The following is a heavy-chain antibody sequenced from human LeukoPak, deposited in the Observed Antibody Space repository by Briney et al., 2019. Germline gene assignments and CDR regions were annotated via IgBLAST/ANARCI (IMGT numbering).Heavy chain of an antibody. CDR3: VRDTNGDGWFDP. CDR2: ISSSGSTI. J-gene: IGHJ5*02. CDR1: GFTFSSYE. V-gene: IGHV3-48*03. Sequence: GGSLRLSCAASGFTFSSYEMNWVRQAPGKGLEWVSYISSSGSTIYYADSVKGRFTISRDNAKNSLYLQMNSLRAEDTSVYYCVRDTNGDGWFDPWGQGTLVTVSS. D-gene: IGHD4-17*01.